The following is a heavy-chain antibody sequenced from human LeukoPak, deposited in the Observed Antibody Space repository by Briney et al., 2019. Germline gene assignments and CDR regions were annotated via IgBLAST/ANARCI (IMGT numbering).Heavy chain of an antibody. CDR3: AREDSSGWYDPDAFDI. V-gene: IGHV3-11*01. D-gene: IGHD6-19*01. CDR1: GFSFSDYY. J-gene: IGHJ3*02. Sequence: SGGSLRLSCAASGFSFSDYYMSWIRQAPGKGLEWVSHISGIGSTIYYADSVKGRFTISRDNAKNSLYLQMSSLRADDTAVYYCAREDSSGWYDPDAFDIWGQGTMVTVSS. CDR2: ISGIGSTI.